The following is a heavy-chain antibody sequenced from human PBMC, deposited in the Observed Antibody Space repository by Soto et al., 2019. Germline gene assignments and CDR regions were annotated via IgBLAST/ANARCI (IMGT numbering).Heavy chain of an antibody. J-gene: IGHJ4*02. CDR3: ARGYSHYAH. Sequence: SETLALTCTGSGGSVSRDSNFWSWIRQPPGKGLEWIGYIYYSRPSRYNPSLESRVTISIDSSKNQVSLTLTSVTAADTAVYYCARGYSHYAHWGRGTLVTVSS. CDR2: IYYSRPS. D-gene: IGHD4-4*01. V-gene: IGHV4-61*01. CDR1: GGSVSRDSNF.